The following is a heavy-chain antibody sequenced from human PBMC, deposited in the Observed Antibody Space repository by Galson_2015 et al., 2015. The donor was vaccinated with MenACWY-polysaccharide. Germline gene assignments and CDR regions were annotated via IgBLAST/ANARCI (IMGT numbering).Heavy chain of an antibody. V-gene: IGHV4-39*01. CDR1: GGSVNSRSYH. Sequence: TLSLTCTVSGGSVNSRSYHWGWIRQPPGKGLEWIGIIYYRGNTYYNPSLESRVTISVDTSNNQFSLMLTSVTAADTALYYCARAPTPYCSSTSCFNKYAFDVWGQGTMVTVSS. J-gene: IGHJ3*01. D-gene: IGHD2-2*01. CDR2: IYYRGNT. CDR3: ARAPTPYCSSTSCFNKYAFDV.